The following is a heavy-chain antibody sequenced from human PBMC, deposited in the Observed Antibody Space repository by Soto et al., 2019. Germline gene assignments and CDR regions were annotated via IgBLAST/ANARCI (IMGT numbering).Heavy chain of an antibody. Sequence: QVQLQESGPGLVKPSQTLSPTWTDSGAYSCIGDYCWSWIRQPPGKGLEWIGYIYYSGSAYYNPAHKSRVTISVDPSKHQFSLKLSSVTAADTAVYYCTRVGHINWFDPWGQGTMVTVSS. CDR3: TRVGHINWFDP. D-gene: IGHD2-21*01. J-gene: IGHJ5*02. V-gene: IGHV4-30-4*01. CDR1: GAYSCIGDYC. CDR2: IYYSGSA.